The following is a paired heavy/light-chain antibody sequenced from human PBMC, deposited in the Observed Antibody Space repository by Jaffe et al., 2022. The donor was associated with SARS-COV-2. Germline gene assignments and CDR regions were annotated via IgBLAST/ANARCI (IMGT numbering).Heavy chain of an antibody. J-gene: IGHJ4*02. D-gene: IGHD4-17*01. CDR2: IYYSGST. V-gene: IGHV4-30-4*01. CDR1: GGSISSGDYY. Sequence: QVQLQESGPGLVKPSQTLSLTCTVSGGSISSGDYYWSWIRQPPGKGLEWIGYIYYSGSTYYNPSLKSRVTISVDTSKNQFSLKLSSVTAADTAVYYCASSTVVTTYFDYWGQGTLVTVSS. CDR3: ASSTVVTTYFDY.
Light chain of an antibody. J-gene: IGLJ3*02. V-gene: IGLV2-14*01. CDR2: EVS. Sequence: QSALTQPASVSGSPGQSITISCTGTSSDVGGYNYVSWYQQHPGKAPKLMIYEVSNRPSGVSNRFSGSKSGNTASLTISGLQAEDEADYYCSSYTSSSPGVFGGGTKLTVL. CDR1: SSDVGGYNY. CDR3: SSYTSSSPGV.